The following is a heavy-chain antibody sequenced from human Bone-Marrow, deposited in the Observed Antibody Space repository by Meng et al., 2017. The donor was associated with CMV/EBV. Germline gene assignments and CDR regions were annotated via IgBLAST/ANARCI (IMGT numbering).Heavy chain of an antibody. D-gene: IGHD3-22*01. CDR3: ARLGSGYYTDY. V-gene: IGHV3-20*04. Sequence: GGSLRLSCAASGFTFDDYGMSWVRQAPGKGLEWVSGINWNGGSTGYADSVKGRFTISRDNAKSSLYLQMNSLRAEDTALYYCARLGSGYYTDYWGQGTLVTVSS. CDR2: INWNGGST. CDR1: GFTFDDYG. J-gene: IGHJ4*02.